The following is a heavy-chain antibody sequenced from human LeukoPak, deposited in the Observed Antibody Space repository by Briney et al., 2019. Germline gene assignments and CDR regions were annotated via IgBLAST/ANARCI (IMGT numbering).Heavy chain of an antibody. CDR3: ARPLSNGYFHDSGGYYPYAMDV. Sequence: GRSLRLSCAASGFTFSTSTMHWVRQAPGKGLEWEAVISYDGSNKFYADSVKGRFAISRDNSRSTLYLQMNSLRGYDSAVYYCARPLSNGYFHDSGGYYPYAMDVWGQGTTVTVSS. D-gene: IGHD3-22*01. CDR2: ISYDGSNK. J-gene: IGHJ6*02. V-gene: IGHV3-30*09. CDR1: GFTFSTST.